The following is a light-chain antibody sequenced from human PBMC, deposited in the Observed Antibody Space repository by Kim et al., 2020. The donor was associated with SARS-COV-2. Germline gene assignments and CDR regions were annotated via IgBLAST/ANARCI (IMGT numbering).Light chain of an antibody. CDR2: AAS. Sequence: DIQMTQSPSSLSASVGDGVTITCRASQDIANYLAWYQQKPGKVPKLLVYAASALKSGVPSRFSDNRSGTDFTLTISNLQPEDVATYYCQKYDSAPWTFGQGTKVDIK. CDR3: QKYDSAPWT. J-gene: IGKJ1*01. CDR1: QDIANY. V-gene: IGKV1-27*01.